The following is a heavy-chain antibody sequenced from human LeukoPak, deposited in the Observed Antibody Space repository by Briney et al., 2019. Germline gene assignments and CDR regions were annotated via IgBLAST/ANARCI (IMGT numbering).Heavy chain of an antibody. CDR3: ASGNSNYDFMYYYHGMDV. CDR2: IYYSGST. D-gene: IGHD4-4*01. CDR1: GGSISSYY. Sequence: SETLSLTCTVSGGSISSYYWSWIRQPPGKGLEWIGYIYYSGSTNYNPSLKSRVTISVDTSKNQFSLKLSSVTAADTAVYYCASGNSNYDFMYYYHGMDVWGQGTTVTVSS. J-gene: IGHJ6*02. V-gene: IGHV4-59*01.